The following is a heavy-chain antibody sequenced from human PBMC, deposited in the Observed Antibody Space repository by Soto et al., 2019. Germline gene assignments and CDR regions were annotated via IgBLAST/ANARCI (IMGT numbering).Heavy chain of an antibody. CDR2: MNPNSGNT. CDR3: TRAYGAETFDF. V-gene: IGHV1-8*02. Sequence: GASVKVSCKASGYTFNNYDIHWVRQAPGHGLEWMGWMNPNSGNTGYSQNFRGRVTMTQNTAIGTAYMELSSLRSYDTATYYCTRAYGAETFDFWGQGTRVTVSS. CDR1: GYTFNNYD. J-gene: IGHJ5*01. D-gene: IGHD3-10*01.